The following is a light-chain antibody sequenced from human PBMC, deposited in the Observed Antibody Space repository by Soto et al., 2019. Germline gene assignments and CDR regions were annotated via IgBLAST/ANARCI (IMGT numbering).Light chain of an antibody. Sequence: EIVMTQSPATLSVSPGERATLSCRASQSVSSNLAWYQQKPGQAPRLLIYGASTRATGIPARFSGSGSGTEFTLTISSLQSEDFAVYYCQQYNNWPQGTLGQGTKVDIK. CDR1: QSVSSN. V-gene: IGKV3-15*01. J-gene: IGKJ1*01. CDR2: GAS. CDR3: QQYNNWPQGT.